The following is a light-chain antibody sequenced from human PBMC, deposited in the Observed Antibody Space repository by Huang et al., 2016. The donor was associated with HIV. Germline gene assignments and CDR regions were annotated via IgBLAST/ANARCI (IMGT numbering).Light chain of an antibody. V-gene: IGKV1-39*01. CDR1: QAIGTY. CDR2: DVS. CDR3: QQSYSPLIT. Sequence: IQLTQSPTSLSASVGDRVTIACRASQAIGTYLNWFQQKPGRAPRLLISDVSSLHTGIPSRFIGSGSGTEFTLTIRGLQFDDFATYFCQQSYSPLITFGPGTRLEIK. J-gene: IGKJ5*01.